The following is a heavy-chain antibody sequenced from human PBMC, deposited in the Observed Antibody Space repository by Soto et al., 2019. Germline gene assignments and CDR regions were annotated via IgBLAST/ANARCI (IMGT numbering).Heavy chain of an antibody. Sequence: PSETLSLTRTVSCGSIHGYYRSWIRQPPGKGLEWIGYFYNSGSTKYAPSLKSRVTMSVDTSKNHFSLKLRSVTAADTAVYYCARENYDSSAAPFYDYWGLGTLVNVSS. CDR2: FYNSGST. V-gene: IGHV4-59*01. D-gene: IGHD3-22*01. J-gene: IGHJ4*02. CDR3: ARENYDSSAAPFYDY. CDR1: CGSIHGYY.